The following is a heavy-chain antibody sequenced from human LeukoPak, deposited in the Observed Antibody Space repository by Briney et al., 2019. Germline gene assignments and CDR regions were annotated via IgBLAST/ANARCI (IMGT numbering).Heavy chain of an antibody. CDR3: ARGNTAMIRNAFDI. CDR2: IYHSGST. D-gene: IGHD5-18*01. CDR1: GGSISSSNW. V-gene: IGHV4-4*02. J-gene: IGHJ3*02. Sequence: SETLSLTCAVSGGSISSSNWWSWVRQPPGKGLEWIGEIYHSGSTNYNPSLESRVTMSVDTSKNQFSLKLSSVTAADTAVYYCARGNTAMIRNAFDIWGQGTMVTVSS.